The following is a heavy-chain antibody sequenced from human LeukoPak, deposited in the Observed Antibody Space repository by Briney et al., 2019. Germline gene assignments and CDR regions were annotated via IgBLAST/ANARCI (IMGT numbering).Heavy chain of an antibody. D-gene: IGHD2-2*01. J-gene: IGHJ4*02. Sequence: PGGTLRLSCSASGFTSSSYAMHWVGEAPGTGREYFSAISSNGGSTYYADSVKGRFTISRDNSKNTLYLQMSSLRAEDTAVYYCVKDRYCSSTSCYAFDYWGQGTLVTVSS. CDR2: ISSNGGST. V-gene: IGHV3-64D*06. CDR3: VKDRYCSSTSCYAFDY. CDR1: GFTSSSYA.